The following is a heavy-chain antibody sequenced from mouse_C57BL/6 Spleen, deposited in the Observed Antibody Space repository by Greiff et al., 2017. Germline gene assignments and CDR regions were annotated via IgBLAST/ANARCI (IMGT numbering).Heavy chain of an antibody. D-gene: IGHD3-2*02. CDR2: ISDGGSYT. J-gene: IGHJ2*01. V-gene: IGHV5-4*01. Sequence: EVKLVESGGGLVKPGGSLKLSCAASGFTFSSYAMSWVRQTPEKRLEWVATISDGGSYTYYPDNVKGRFTISRDNAKNNLYLQMSHLKSEDSAMYYCAREGAEALYFDYWGQGTTLTVSS. CDR3: AREGAEALYFDY. CDR1: GFTFSSYA.